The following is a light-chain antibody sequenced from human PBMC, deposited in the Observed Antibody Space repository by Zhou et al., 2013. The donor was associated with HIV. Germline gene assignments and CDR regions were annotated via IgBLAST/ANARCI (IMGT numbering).Light chain of an antibody. V-gene: IGKV1-27*01. CDR1: QDISNY. J-gene: IGKJ3*01. CDR2: AAS. Sequence: DIQMTQSPASLSASVGDRVTITCRASQDISNYLAWYQRKPGQVPKLLIYAASTLQSGVPSRFSGSGSGTDFTLTISSLQPEDIATYYCQKYSSAPVTFGPGTK. CDR3: QKYSSAPVT.